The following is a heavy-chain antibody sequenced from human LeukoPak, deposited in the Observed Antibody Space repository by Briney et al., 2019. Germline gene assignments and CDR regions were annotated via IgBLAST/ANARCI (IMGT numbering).Heavy chain of an antibody. CDR2: IHSGGST. Sequence: GGSLRLSCAASGLTVSSNDMSWVRQAPGKGLEWVSVIHSGGSTSYADSVKGRFTISRDKSKNTVYLQMNSLRAEDAAVYYCARNAAAGPGDYWGQGTLVTVSS. D-gene: IGHD6-13*01. CDR1: GLTVSSND. J-gene: IGHJ4*02. CDR3: ARNAAAGPGDY. V-gene: IGHV3-66*01.